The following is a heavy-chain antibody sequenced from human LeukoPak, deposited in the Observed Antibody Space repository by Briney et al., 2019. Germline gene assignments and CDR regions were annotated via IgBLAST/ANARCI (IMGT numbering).Heavy chain of an antibody. D-gene: IGHD3-10*01. CDR2: ISGSGGST. V-gene: IGHV3-23*01. J-gene: IGHJ5*02. CDR3: AGSYYNPTNWFDP. Sequence: PGGSLRLSCAASGFTFSSYAMSWVRQAPGKGLEWVSDISGSGGSTYYADSVKGRFTISRDNSKNTLYLQMNSLRAEDTAVYYCAGSYYNPTNWFDPWGQGTLATVSS. CDR1: GFTFSSYA.